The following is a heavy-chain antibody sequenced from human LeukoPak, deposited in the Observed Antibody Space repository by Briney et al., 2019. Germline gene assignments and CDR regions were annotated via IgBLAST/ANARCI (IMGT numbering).Heavy chain of an antibody. CDR1: GFTFSSYS. V-gene: IGHV3-21*01. CDR3: ARDTVGGWCFDL. Sequence: PGGSLRLSCAASGFTFSSYSMNWVRQAPGKGLEWVSSISSGSTYIYYADSVKGRFTISRDNAKNSLYLQMNSLRAEDTAVYYCARDTVGGWCFDLWGRGTLVTVSS. D-gene: IGHD6-19*01. J-gene: IGHJ2*01. CDR2: ISSGSTYI.